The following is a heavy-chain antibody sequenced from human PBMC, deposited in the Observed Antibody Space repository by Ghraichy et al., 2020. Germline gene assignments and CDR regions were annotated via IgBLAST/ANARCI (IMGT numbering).Heavy chain of an antibody. CDR2: IWYDGSNK. J-gene: IGHJ4*02. CDR1: GFTFSSYG. V-gene: IGHV3-33*01. CDR3: ARASPSAMVGGYYFDY. Sequence: LSLTCAASGFTFSSYGMHWVRQAPGNGLEWVAVIWYDGSNKYYADSVKGRFTISRDNSKNTLYLQMNSLRAEDTAVYYCARASPSAMVGGYYFDYWGQGTLVTVSS. D-gene: IGHD5-18*01.